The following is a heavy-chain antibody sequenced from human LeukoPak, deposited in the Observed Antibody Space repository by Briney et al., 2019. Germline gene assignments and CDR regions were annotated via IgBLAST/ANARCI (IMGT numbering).Heavy chain of an antibody. Sequence: GGSLRLSCAASGFSFSTYWMSWVRQAPGKGLVWVSRINGDGSSTIYADSVKGRFTISRDNAKNTLYLQMNGLRVDDTAVYYCSSTVTAALWGQGTLVTVSS. V-gene: IGHV3-74*01. J-gene: IGHJ4*02. D-gene: IGHD2-21*02. CDR1: GFSFSTYW. CDR2: INGDGSST. CDR3: SSTVTAAL.